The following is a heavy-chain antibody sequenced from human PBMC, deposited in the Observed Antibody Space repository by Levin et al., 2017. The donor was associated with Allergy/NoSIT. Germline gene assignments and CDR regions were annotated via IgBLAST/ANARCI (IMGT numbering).Heavy chain of an antibody. CDR3: ARARRTPSLHHYYGMDV. CDR2: ISSSSSYI. CDR1: GFTFSSYS. J-gene: IGHJ6*02. Sequence: GGSLRLSCAASGFTFSSYSMNWVRQAPGKGLEWVSSISSSSSYIYYADSVKGRFTISRDNAKNSLYLQMNSLRAEDTAVYYCARARRTPSLHHYYGMDVWGQGTTVTVSS. D-gene: IGHD2-21*02. V-gene: IGHV3-21*01.